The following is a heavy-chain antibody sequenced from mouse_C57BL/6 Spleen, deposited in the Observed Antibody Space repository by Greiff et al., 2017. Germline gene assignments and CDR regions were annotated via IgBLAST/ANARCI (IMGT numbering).Heavy chain of an antibody. J-gene: IGHJ1*03. CDR2: IDPETGGT. Sequence: QVQLQQSGAELVRPGASVTLSCKASGYTFTDYEMHWVKQTPVHGLEWIGAIDPETGGTAYNQKFKGKAILTADKSSSTAYLELRSLTSEDSAVYYCTRGGLTTVVRGYWYVDVWGTGTTVTVSS. D-gene: IGHD1-1*01. CDR3: TRGGLTTVVRGYWYVDV. V-gene: IGHV1-15*01. CDR1: GYTFTDYE.